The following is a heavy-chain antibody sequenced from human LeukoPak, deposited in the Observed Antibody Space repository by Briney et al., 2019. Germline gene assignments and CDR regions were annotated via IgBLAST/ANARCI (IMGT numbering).Heavy chain of an antibody. J-gene: IGHJ3*02. D-gene: IGHD3-22*01. V-gene: IGHV3-33*01. CDR3: AREKYYYDSSGYLGDAFDS. CDR2: IWYDGSNK. CDR1: GFTFSSYG. Sequence: PARSLSLSCAASGFTFSSYGMHWVRQAPGKGLEWVAVIWYDGSNKYYADSVKGRFTISRDNSKNTLYLQMNSLRAEDTAVYYCAREKYYYDSSGYLGDAFDSWGQRTIVTVSS.